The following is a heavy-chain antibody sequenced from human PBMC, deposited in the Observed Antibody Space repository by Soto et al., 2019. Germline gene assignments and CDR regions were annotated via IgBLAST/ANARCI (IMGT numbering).Heavy chain of an antibody. Sequence: GASVKVSCKASGYTYTSYYMHWVRQAPGHGLEWMGIINPSGGSTSYAQKFQGRVTMTRDTSTSTVYMELSSLRSEDTAVYYCARDFYDSSGYYPSSDYYYGMDVWGQGTTVTVSS. V-gene: IGHV1-46*01. CDR1: GYTYTSYY. J-gene: IGHJ6*02. CDR2: INPSGGST. D-gene: IGHD3-22*01. CDR3: ARDFYDSSGYYPSSDYYYGMDV.